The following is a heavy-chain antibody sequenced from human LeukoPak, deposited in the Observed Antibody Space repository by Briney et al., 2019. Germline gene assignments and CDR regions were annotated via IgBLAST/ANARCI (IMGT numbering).Heavy chain of an antibody. J-gene: IGHJ5*02. CDR2: ISAYNGNT. V-gene: IGHV1-18*01. CDR1: GYTFTRFG. D-gene: IGHD2-15*01. CDR3: ARDRGWELGYCTGGSCYDENWLDP. Sequence: ASVKVSCKASGYTFTRFGISWVRQAPGQGLEWMGWISAYNGNTNYAQKLQGRVTMTTDTSTSTVYMELRSLRSEDTAVYYCARDRGWELGYCTGGSCYDENWLDPWGQGTLVTVSS.